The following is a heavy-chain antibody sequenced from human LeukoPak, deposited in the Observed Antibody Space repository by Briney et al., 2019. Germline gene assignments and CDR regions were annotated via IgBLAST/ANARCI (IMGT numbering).Heavy chain of an antibody. V-gene: IGHV3-7*03. CDR1: VFTFSNYW. CDR3: ARVRVGGGDPEIGSY. CDR2: IKEDGSEK. D-gene: IGHD2-21*02. Sequence: GGSLRLSCAASVFTFSNYWMSWIRQAPGKGLEWLGHIKEDGSEKNCVDSVKGRFTISRDNAKNSLYLQMNSLRVEDTAVYYCARVRVGGGDPEIGSYWGQGTLVTVSS. J-gene: IGHJ4*02.